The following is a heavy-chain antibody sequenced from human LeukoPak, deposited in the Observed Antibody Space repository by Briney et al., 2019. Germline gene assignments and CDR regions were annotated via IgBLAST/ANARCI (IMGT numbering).Heavy chain of an antibody. CDR2: IYPGDSDT. J-gene: IGHJ5*02. D-gene: IGHD3-10*01. CDR1: GYSFSSHW. Sequence: GESLKTSCKGSGYSFSSHWIGWVRQMPGKGLEWVGIIYPGDSDTRYSPSFQGQVTISADKSISTAYLQWNSLKASDSAMYYCARRPSGSGLGFDPWGQGTLVTVSS. CDR3: ARRPSGSGLGFDP. V-gene: IGHV5-51*01.